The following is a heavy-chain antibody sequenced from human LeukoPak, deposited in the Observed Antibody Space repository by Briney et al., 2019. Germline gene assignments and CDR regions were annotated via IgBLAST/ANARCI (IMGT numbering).Heavy chain of an antibody. CDR1: GITVSSKY. V-gene: IGHV3-53*01. Sequence: GGSLRLSCAASGITVSSKYMSWVRQAPGKGLEWVSVMQSGGSTYYADSVKGRFTISRDNSKNTLYLQMNSLRVEDAAVYYCARDLAFDIWGQGTMVTASS. CDR2: MQSGGST. CDR3: ARDLAFDI. J-gene: IGHJ3*02.